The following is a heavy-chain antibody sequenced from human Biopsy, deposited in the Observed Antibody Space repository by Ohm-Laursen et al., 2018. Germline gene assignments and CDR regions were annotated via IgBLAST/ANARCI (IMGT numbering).Heavy chain of an antibody. CDR3: ASRLYGPNPIDY. V-gene: IGHV4-34*01. CDR1: SGSFSSNY. CDR2: ITHSGYT. J-gene: IGHJ4*02. Sequence: SETLSLTCAVYSGSFSSNYWTWIRQPPGKGLEWIGEITHSGYTNYNPSLKSRVTVSVDTSKNQSSLKLSFVTAADTAVYYCASRLYGPNPIDYWGQGTLVTVSS. D-gene: IGHD2-8*01.